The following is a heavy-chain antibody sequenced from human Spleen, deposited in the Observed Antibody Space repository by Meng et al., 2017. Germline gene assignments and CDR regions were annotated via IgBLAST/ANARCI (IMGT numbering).Heavy chain of an antibody. CDR2: IYYSGST. J-gene: IGHJ6*02. CDR1: GGSISSYY. D-gene: IGHD6-13*01. CDR3: ARAPTRRAAAGTYYYYGMDV. V-gene: IGHV4-59*01. Sequence: GSLRLSCTVSGGSISSYYWSWIRQPPGKGLEWIGYIYYSGSTNYNPSLKSRVTISVDTSKNQFSLKLSSVTAADTAVYYCARAPTRRAAAGTYYYYGMDVWGQGTTVTVSS.